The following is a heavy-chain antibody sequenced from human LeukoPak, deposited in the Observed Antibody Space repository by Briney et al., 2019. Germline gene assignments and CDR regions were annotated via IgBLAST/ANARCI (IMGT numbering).Heavy chain of an antibody. J-gene: IGHJ4*02. CDR2: INSDGSST. V-gene: IGHV3-74*01. D-gene: IGHD6-13*01. CDR3: ARVRIAATEGPFDY. Sequence: PGGPLRLSCAASGFTFSSHWMHWVRQAPGKGLVWVSRINSDGSSTSYADSVKGRFTISRDNAKNTLYLQMNSLRVEDTAVYYCARVRIAATEGPFDYWGQGTLVTVSS. CDR1: GFTFSSHW.